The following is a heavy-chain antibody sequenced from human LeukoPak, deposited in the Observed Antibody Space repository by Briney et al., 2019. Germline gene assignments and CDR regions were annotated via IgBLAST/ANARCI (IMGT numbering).Heavy chain of an antibody. V-gene: IGHV3-74*01. J-gene: IGHJ4*02. CDR1: GFIFNNYW. CDR2: INGDGSST. Sequence: GGSPRLSCAASGFIFNNYWMHWVRQTPGEGPLWLSRINGDGSSTSYTHSVQGRFIISRDNAKNTLYLQMNSLRAEDTAVYYCTRQWHTPSDYWGQGTLVTVSS. D-gene: IGHD6-19*01. CDR3: TRQWHTPSDY.